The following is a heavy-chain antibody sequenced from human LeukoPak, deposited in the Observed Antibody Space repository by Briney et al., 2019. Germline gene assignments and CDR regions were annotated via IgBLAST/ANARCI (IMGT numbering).Heavy chain of an antibody. J-gene: IGHJ5*02. CDR3: ARETGTTGINWFDP. D-gene: IGHD1-7*01. V-gene: IGHV1-18*01. CDR1: GYTFTSYG. CDR2: ISAYNGNT. Sequence: ASVKVSCKASGYTFTSYGISWVRQAPGQGLEWMGWISAYNGNTNYAQKLQGRVTMTTDTSTSTAYMELRSLRSDDTAVYYCARETGTTGINWFDPWGQGTLVTVSS.